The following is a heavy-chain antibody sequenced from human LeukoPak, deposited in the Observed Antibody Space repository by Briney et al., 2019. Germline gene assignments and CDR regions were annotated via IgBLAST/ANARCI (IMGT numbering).Heavy chain of an antibody. J-gene: IGHJ4*02. V-gene: IGHV3-21*04. CDR3: AKEGYSSGWSSSFFDY. CDR2: ISSSSSYI. CDR1: GFTFSSYS. Sequence: GGSLRLSCAASGFTFSSYSMNWVRQAPGKGLEWVSSISSSSSYIYYADSVKGRFTISRDNAKNSLYLQMNSLRAEDTAVYYCAKEGYSSGWSSSFFDYWGQGTLVTVSS. D-gene: IGHD6-19*01.